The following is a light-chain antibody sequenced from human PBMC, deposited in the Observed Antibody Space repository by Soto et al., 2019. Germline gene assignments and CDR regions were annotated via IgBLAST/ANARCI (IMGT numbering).Light chain of an antibody. CDR3: AAYTGNWNGPV. Sequence: QSALTQPPSVSGTPGQRVSISCSGDSSTFANNYVHWYQQVPGAAPKLLMYRTDQRPSGVPERFSGSKSGTSASLTISGLRPEDEAQYYCAAYTGNWNGPVFGEGTKVTVL. CDR1: SSTFANNY. CDR2: RTD. J-gene: IGLJ2*01. V-gene: IGLV1-47*01.